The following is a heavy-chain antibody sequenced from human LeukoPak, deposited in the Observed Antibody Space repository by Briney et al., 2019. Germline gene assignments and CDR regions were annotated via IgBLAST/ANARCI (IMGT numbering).Heavy chain of an antibody. CDR2: INHIGNT. CDR3: AKRPGRSRASGF. CDR1: GGAFTGYY. V-gene: IGHV4-34*01. Sequence: SETLSLTCAVSGGAFTGYYWSWIRQPPGKGLEWIAEINHIGNTNYNPSLKSRATISVDTSKTQFSLKLRSVTVADTAVYYCAKRPGRSRASGFWGQGTLVTVSS. J-gene: IGHJ1*01. D-gene: IGHD1-1*01.